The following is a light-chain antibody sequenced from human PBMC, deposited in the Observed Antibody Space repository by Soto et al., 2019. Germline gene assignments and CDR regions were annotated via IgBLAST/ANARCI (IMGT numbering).Light chain of an antibody. CDR2: DAS. J-gene: IGKJ1*01. Sequence: DIQMTQSPSTLSASVGDRVTITCRASQSISSWLAWYQQKPGKAPKLLIYDASSLESGVPSRCSGSGSGTEFTLTISSLQPDDVATYYCQQYNSYPWTFGQGTKAEIK. V-gene: IGKV1-5*01. CDR3: QQYNSYPWT. CDR1: QSISSW.